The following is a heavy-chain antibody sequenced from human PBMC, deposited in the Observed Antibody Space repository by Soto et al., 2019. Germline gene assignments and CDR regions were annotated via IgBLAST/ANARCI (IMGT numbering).Heavy chain of an antibody. CDR3: AKSPLSFDAMIVVVTYFDY. CDR2: ISGSGGST. J-gene: IGHJ4*02. V-gene: IGHV3-23*01. D-gene: IGHD3-22*01. Sequence: GGSLRLSCAASGFTFSSYAMSWVRQAPGKGLEWVSAISGSGGSTYYADSVKGRFTISRDNSKNTLYLQMNSLRAEDTAVYYCAKSPLSFDAMIVVVTYFDYWGQGTLVTVSS. CDR1: GFTFSSYA.